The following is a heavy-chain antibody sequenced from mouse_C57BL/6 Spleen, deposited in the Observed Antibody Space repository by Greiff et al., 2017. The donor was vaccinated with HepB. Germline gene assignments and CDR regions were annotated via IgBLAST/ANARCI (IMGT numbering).Heavy chain of an antibody. CDR1: GYAFSSSW. CDR2: IYPGDGDT. J-gene: IGHJ2*01. D-gene: IGHD2-3*01. Sequence: QVQLQQSGPELVKPGASVKISCKASGYAFSSSWMNWVKQRPGKGLEWIGRIYPGDGDTNYNGKFKGKATLTADKSSSTAYMQLSSLTSEDSAVYFCARRGIYDGYYGDYFDYWGQGTTLTVSS. CDR3: ARRGIYDGYYGDYFDY. V-gene: IGHV1-82*01.